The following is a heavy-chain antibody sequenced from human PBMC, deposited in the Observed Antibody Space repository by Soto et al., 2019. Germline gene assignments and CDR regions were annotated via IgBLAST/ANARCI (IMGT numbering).Heavy chain of an antibody. CDR1: GYSFTSYW. V-gene: IGHV5-51*01. D-gene: IGHD6-6*01. CDR2: IYPGDSDT. J-gene: IGHJ6*02. Sequence: LGESLKISCKGSGYSFTSYWIGWVRQMPGKGLEWMGIIYPGDSDTRYSPSFQGQVTISADKSISTAYLQWSSLKASDTAIYYCARTAADRKYYYGVDVWCQGTTVTV. CDR3: ARTAADRKYYYGVDV.